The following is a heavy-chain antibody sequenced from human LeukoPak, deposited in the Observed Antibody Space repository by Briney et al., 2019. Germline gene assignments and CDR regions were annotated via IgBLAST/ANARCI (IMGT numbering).Heavy chain of an antibody. Sequence: GGSLRLSCAASGFTFSSSWMHWVRQAPGKGLVWVSRINSDGSSTSYADSVKGRLTISRDNAKNTLYLQINSLRAEDTAVYYCARVGDYYGDYVRFDYWGQGTLVTVSS. V-gene: IGHV3-74*01. CDR3: ARVGDYYGDYVRFDY. D-gene: IGHD4-17*01. J-gene: IGHJ4*02. CDR1: GFTFSSSW. CDR2: INSDGSST.